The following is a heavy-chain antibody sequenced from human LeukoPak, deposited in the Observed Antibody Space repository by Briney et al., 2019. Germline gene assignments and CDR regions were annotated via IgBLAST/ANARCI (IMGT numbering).Heavy chain of an antibody. V-gene: IGHV1-69*05. CDR3: ARIKRGYSYFVQTDKNWFDP. CDR2: IIPISGTA. D-gene: IGHD5-18*01. CDR1: GGTFSSYA. Sequence: ASVKVSCKASGGTFSSYAISWVRQAPGQGLEWMGGIIPISGTANYAQKFQGRVTITTDESTSTAYMELSSLRSEDTAVYYCARIKRGYSYFVQTDKNWFDPWGQGTLVTVSS. J-gene: IGHJ5*02.